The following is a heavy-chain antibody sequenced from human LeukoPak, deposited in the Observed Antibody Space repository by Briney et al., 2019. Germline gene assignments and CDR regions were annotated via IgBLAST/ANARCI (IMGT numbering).Heavy chain of an antibody. CDR3: ATDLLSGDYATNFDY. CDR2: FDPEDGET. J-gene: IGHJ4*02. CDR1: GYTLTELS. D-gene: IGHD4-17*01. V-gene: IGHV1-24*01. Sequence: ASVKVSCKVSGYTLTELSMHWVRQAPGKGLEWMGGFDPEDGETIYAQKFQGRVTMTEDTSTDTAYMELSSLRSEDTAVYYCATDLLSGDYATNFDYWGQGTLVTVSA.